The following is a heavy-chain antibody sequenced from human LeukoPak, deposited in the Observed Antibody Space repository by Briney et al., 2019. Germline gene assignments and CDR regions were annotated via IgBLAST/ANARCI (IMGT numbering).Heavy chain of an antibody. D-gene: IGHD2-21*02. CDR1: GGSISGYY. V-gene: IGHV4-4*07. CDR2: IYSSGST. J-gene: IGHJ4*02. CDR3: ARTRGTYGDSFYDY. Sequence: SETLSLTCAVSGGSISGYYWSWIRQPAGKGLEWIGRIYSSGSTNYNPSLKSRVTMSVDTSKDQFSLKLSSVTAADTAVYYCARTRGTYGDSFYDYWGQGTLVTVSS.